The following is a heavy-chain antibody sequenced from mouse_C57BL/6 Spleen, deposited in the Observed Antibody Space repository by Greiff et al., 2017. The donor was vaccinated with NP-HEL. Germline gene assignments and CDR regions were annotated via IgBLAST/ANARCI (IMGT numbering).Heavy chain of an antibody. J-gene: IGHJ2*01. CDR1: GYSFTGYY. Sequence: VQLQQSGPELVKPGASVKISCKASGYSFTGYYMNWVKQSPEKSLEWIGEINPSTGGTTYNQKFKAKATLTVDKSSSTAYMQLKSLTSEDSAVYYCARRGNLRDYVDYWGQGTTLTVSS. D-gene: IGHD2-1*01. CDR3: ARRGNLRDYVDY. V-gene: IGHV1-42*01. CDR2: INPSTGGT.